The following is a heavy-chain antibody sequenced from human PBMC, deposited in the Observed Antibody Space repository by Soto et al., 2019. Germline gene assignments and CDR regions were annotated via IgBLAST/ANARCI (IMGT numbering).Heavy chain of an antibody. CDR3: AKADSFWSGHSQNYFDH. D-gene: IGHD3-3*01. CDR2: ISPSGSYM. J-gene: IGHJ4*02. CDR1: GFIFNTYS. V-gene: IGHV3-21*01. Sequence: GGSLRLSCAASGFIFNTYSMDWVRQAPGKGLEWVASISPSGSYMYYGDSLKGRFTVSRDNAKNSLYLQMDSLRADDTAIYYCAKADSFWSGHSQNYFDHWGQGALVTVSS.